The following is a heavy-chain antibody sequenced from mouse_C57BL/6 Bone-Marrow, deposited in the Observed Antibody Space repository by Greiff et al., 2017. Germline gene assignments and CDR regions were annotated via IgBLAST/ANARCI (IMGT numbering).Heavy chain of an antibody. Sequence: EVQLQQSGAELVRPGASVKLSCTASGFNIKDDYMHWVKQRPEQGLEWIGWIDPENGDTEYASQFQGKATITADTSSNTAYLQLSSLASEDTAVYYCTTSYWGQGTSVTVSS. J-gene: IGHJ4*01. CDR3: TTSY. CDR2: IDPENGDT. V-gene: IGHV14-4*01. CDR1: GFNIKDDY.